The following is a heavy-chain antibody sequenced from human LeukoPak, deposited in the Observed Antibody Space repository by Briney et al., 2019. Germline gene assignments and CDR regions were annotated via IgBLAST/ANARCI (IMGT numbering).Heavy chain of an antibody. Sequence: PGGSLRLSCAASDFTFSTYWVHWVRQAPGRGLEWVSVIYSGGSTYYADSVKGRFTISRDNSKNTLFLQMNSLRAGDTAVYYCARGTVTMVDYWGQGTLVTVSS. CDR2: IYSGGST. J-gene: IGHJ4*02. CDR3: ARGTVTMVDY. V-gene: IGHV3-66*01. D-gene: IGHD3-10*01. CDR1: DFTFSTYW.